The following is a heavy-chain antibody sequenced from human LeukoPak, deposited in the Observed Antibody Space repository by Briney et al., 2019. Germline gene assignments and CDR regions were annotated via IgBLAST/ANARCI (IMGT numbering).Heavy chain of an antibody. Sequence: SQTLSLTCTVSGGSISSGGYYWSWVRQPPGKGLEWIGKIYHSGSTNYNPSLKSRVTISVDKSKNQFSLRLSSVTAADTAVYYCARERDITMIVVGGGFDYWGQGTLVTVSS. CDR3: ARERDITMIVVGGGFDY. CDR2: IYHSGST. CDR1: GGSISSGGYY. J-gene: IGHJ4*02. D-gene: IGHD3-22*01. V-gene: IGHV4-30-2*01.